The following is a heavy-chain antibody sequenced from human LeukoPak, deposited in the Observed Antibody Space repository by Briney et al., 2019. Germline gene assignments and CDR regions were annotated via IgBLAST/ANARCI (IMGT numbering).Heavy chain of an antibody. Sequence: ASVKVSCKASGYTFTSYDINWVRQATGQGLEWVGWMNPNSGNTGYAQKFQGRVTMTRNTSISTAYMELSSLRSEDTAVYYCARVTHRCSGGSCLDAFDIWGQGTMVTVSS. V-gene: IGHV1-8*01. D-gene: IGHD2-15*01. CDR3: ARVTHRCSGGSCLDAFDI. CDR2: MNPNSGNT. J-gene: IGHJ3*02. CDR1: GYTFTSYD.